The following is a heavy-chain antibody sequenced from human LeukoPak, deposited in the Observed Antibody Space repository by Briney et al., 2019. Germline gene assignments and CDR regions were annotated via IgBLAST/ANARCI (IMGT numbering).Heavy chain of an antibody. CDR1: GYTFTGYF. V-gene: IGHV1-2*02. D-gene: IGHD2-21*02. CDR2: INPNGGDT. CDR3: ARVVIDCDGDCPLEY. Sequence: ASVKVSCKASGYTFTGYFIHWVRQAPGQGLEWMGWINPNGGDTKSARNFQGRVTMTRDTSISTAYMELSRLRSDDTDVYYCARVVIDCDGDCPLEYWGQGTLVPVSS. J-gene: IGHJ4*02.